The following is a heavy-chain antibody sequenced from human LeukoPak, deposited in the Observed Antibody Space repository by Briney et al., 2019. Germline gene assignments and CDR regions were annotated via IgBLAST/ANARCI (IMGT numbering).Heavy chain of an antibody. CDR2: ISNNGGYT. CDR3: AKQLGYCSDGSCYFPY. CDR1: GFTFSSSA. Sequence: GGSLRLSCAASGFTFSSSAMSWVRQAPGKGLEWVSAISNNGGYTYYADSVQGRFTIARDNSKSTLCLQMNSLRAEDTAVYYCAKQLGYCSDGSCYFPYWGQGTLVTVSS. D-gene: IGHD2-15*01. V-gene: IGHV3-23*01. J-gene: IGHJ4*02.